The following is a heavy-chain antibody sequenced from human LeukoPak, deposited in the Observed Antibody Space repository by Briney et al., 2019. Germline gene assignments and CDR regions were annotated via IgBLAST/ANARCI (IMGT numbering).Heavy chain of an antibody. V-gene: IGHV4-59*08. Sequence: PSETLSLTCTVSGDSFRGYYWHWIRQPPGKGLEWIGCVYYSGDSTDYNPSLKSRVTISVDTSKNQFSLKLSSVTAADTAVYYCARQTYHEDAFDIWGQGTMVTVSS. CDR3: ARQTYHEDAFDI. CDR2: VYYSGDST. D-gene: IGHD2-2*01. CDR1: GDSFRGYY. J-gene: IGHJ3*02.